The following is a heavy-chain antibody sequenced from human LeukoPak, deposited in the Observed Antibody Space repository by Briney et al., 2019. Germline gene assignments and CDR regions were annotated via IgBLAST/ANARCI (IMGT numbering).Heavy chain of an antibody. D-gene: IGHD3-10*01. V-gene: IGHV5-51*01. CDR2: TYPGDSDT. Sequence: GESLKISCKGSGYSFTSYWIGWVRQMPGKGLEWMGITYPGDSDTGYSPSFQGQVTISADKSISTAYLQWSSLKASDTAMYYCARHHHYYGSGSYYEDYWGQGTLVTVSS. CDR1: GYSFTSYW. J-gene: IGHJ4*02. CDR3: ARHHHYYGSGSYYEDY.